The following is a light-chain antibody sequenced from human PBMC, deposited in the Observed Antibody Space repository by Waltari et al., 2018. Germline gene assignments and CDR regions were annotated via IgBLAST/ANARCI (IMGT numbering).Light chain of an antibody. V-gene: IGKV3-20*01. CDR1: QSVSSNY. J-gene: IGKJ2*01. Sequence: EIVLTQSPGTLSLSPGDRATLFCRASQSVSSNYLAWYQQRPGQPPRLLIYGASSRATGIPDRFSGSGSGTDFTLTISRLEPEDFAMYYCQQYGPSPPYTFGQGTKLEIK. CDR2: GAS. CDR3: QQYGPSPPYT.